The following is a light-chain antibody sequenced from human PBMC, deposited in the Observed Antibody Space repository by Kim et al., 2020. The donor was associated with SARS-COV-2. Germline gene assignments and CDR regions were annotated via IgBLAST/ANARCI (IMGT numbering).Light chain of an antibody. CDR3: CSYAGSSTWV. J-gene: IGLJ3*02. CDR1: SSDVGSYNL. CDR2: EGS. V-gene: IGLV2-23*01. Sequence: QSALTQPASVSGSPGQSITISCTGTSSDVGSYNLVSWYQQHPGKAPKLMIYEGSKRPSGVSNRFSGSKSGNTASLTISGHQAEDGADYYCCSYAGSSTWVFGGGTKLTVL.